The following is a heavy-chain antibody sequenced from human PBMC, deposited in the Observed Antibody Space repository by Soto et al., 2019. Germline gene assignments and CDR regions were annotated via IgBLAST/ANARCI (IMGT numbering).Heavy chain of an antibody. V-gene: IGHV3-21*01. D-gene: IGHD6-19*01. Sequence: LRLSCAASGFTFSSYSMNWVRQAPGKGLEWFSSISSSSSYIYYADSVKGRFTISRDNSKNTLYLQMNSLRAEDTAVYYCARDPAVAGLFDYWGQGTLVTVSS. CDR1: GFTFSSYS. CDR3: ARDPAVAGLFDY. CDR2: ISSSSSYI. J-gene: IGHJ4*02.